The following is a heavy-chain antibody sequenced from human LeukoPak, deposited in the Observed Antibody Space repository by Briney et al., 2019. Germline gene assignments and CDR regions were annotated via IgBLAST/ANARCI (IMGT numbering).Heavy chain of an antibody. CDR1: GFTFSSYW. CDR3: ARGVRFLEWLPYDYMDV. CDR2: IKQDGSEK. Sequence: AGGSLRLSCAASGFTFSSYWMSWVRQAPGKGLEWVSNIKQDGSEKYYVDSVKGRFTISRDNAKNSLYLQMNSLRAEDTAVYYCARGVRFLEWLPYDYMDVWGKGTTVTVSS. D-gene: IGHD3-3*01. V-gene: IGHV3-7*01. J-gene: IGHJ6*03.